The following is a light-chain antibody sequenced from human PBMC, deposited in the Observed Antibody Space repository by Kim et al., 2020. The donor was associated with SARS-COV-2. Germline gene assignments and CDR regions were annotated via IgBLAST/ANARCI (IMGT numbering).Light chain of an antibody. CDR3: QQYNVFPRT. Sequence: GDRVTITCRASQAIGNYLAWYQQDPGKAPKLLIYDASTLQTGVPSRFSGTGSRTEFTLTISSLQPEDFTTYSCQQYNVFPRTFGQGTKV. CDR1: QAIGNY. CDR2: DAS. V-gene: IGKV1-9*01. J-gene: IGKJ1*01.